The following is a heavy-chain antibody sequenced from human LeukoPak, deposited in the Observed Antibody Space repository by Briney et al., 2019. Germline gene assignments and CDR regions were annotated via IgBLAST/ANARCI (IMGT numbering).Heavy chain of an antibody. D-gene: IGHD6-19*01. CDR1: GGSFSGYY. V-gene: IGHV4-34*01. Sequence: PSETLSLTCAVYGGSFSGYYWSWIRQPPGKGLEWIGEINHSGSTNYNPSLKSRVTISVDTSKNQFSLKLSSVTAADTAVYYCAGGRVGIAVAGSGWFDPWGQGTLVTVSS. CDR2: INHSGST. CDR3: AGGRVGIAVAGSGWFDP. J-gene: IGHJ5*02.